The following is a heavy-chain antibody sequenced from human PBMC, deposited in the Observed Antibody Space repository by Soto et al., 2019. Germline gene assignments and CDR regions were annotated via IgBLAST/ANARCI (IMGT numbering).Heavy chain of an antibody. D-gene: IGHD2-15*01. CDR3: ARASRGSNDGASMGV. CDR1: GGTFSSYA. CDR2: IIPIFGTA. Sequence: QVQLVQSGAEVKKPGSSVKVSCKASGGTFSSYAISWVRQAPGQGLEWMGGIIPIFGTANYAQKFQGRVTITEAKSTSTDYMELRSLRSEDTEVYYCARASRGSNDGASMGVWGQGTLVTVSS. V-gene: IGHV1-69*14. J-gene: IGHJ4*02.